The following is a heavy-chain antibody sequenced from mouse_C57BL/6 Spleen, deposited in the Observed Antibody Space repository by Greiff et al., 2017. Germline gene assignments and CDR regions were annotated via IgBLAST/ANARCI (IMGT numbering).Heavy chain of an antibody. CDR2: IYPGDGDT. CDR3: ARNDGYFYFDY. J-gene: IGHJ2*01. D-gene: IGHD2-3*01. CDR1: GYAFSSYW. Sequence: QVQLKESGAELVKPGASVKISCKASGYAFSSYWMNWVKQRPGKGLEWIGQIYPGDGDTNYNGKFKGKATLTADKSSSTAYMQLSSLTSEDSAVYFCARNDGYFYFDYWGQGTTLTVSS. V-gene: IGHV1-80*01.